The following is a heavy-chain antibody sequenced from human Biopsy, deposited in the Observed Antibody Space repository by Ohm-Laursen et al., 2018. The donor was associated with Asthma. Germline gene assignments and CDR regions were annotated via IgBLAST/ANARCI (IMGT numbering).Heavy chain of an antibody. V-gene: IGHV3-33*01. CDR2: IWFDGSNK. CDR3: GRERSYMVDY. J-gene: IGHJ4*02. CDR1: GFTFGSYG. Sequence: SLRLSCTASGFTFGSYGLHWVRQAPGKGLEWVADIWFDGSNKHNADSVKGRFTISRDNSKNTQFLQMNSLRAEDTALYYCGRERSYMVDYWGQGTLVIVSS. D-gene: IGHD3-10*01.